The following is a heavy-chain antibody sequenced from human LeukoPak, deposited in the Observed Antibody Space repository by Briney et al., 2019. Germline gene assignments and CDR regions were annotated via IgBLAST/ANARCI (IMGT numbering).Heavy chain of an antibody. CDR1: GFTFSSYS. D-gene: IGHD3-3*01. CDR2: ISSSSSTI. V-gene: IGHV3-48*01. Sequence: GGSLRLSCAASGFTFSSYSMNWVRQAPGKGLEWVSCISSSSSTIYYADSVKGRFTISRDNAKNSLYLQMNSLRAEDTAVYYCARECYDFWSGYQYYFDYWGQGTLVTVSS. CDR3: ARECYDFWSGYQYYFDY. J-gene: IGHJ4*02.